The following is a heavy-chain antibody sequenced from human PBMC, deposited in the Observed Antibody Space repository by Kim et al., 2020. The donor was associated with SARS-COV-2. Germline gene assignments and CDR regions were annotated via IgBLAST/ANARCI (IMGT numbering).Heavy chain of an antibody. CDR3: AGHSSGYYG. Sequence: GNTKYSQRFQGRVTITRDTSARTAYMELSSLRSEDTAVYYCAGHSSGYYGWGQGTLVTVSS. D-gene: IGHD3-22*01. J-gene: IGHJ4*02. V-gene: IGHV1-3*01. CDR2: GNT.